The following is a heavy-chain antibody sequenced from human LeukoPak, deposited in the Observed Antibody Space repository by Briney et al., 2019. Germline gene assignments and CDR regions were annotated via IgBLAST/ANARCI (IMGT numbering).Heavy chain of an antibody. CDR3: AREIPLGDGLRAFDI. CDR1: GGTFSSYA. V-gene: IGHV1-69*04. CDR2: IIPIFGIA. J-gene: IGHJ3*02. D-gene: IGHD3-16*01. Sequence: SVKVSCKASGGTFSSYAISWVRQAPGQGLEWMGRIIPIFGIANYAQKFQGRVTITADKSTSTAYMELSSLRSEDTAVYYCAREIPLGDGLRAFDIWGQGTMVTVSS.